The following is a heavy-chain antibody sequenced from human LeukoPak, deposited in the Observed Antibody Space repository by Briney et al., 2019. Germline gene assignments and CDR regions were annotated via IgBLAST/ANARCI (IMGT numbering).Heavy chain of an antibody. CDR3: ARHYDFWSGYLYYYYGMDV. Sequence: PGGSLRLSCAASGFTFSSYSMNWVRQAPGKGLEWVSSISSSSSYIYYADSVKGRFTISRDNAKNSLYLQMNSLRAEDTAVYYCARHYDFWSGYLYYYYGMDVWGQGTTVTVSS. J-gene: IGHJ6*02. CDR2: ISSSSSYI. D-gene: IGHD3-3*01. V-gene: IGHV3-21*01. CDR1: GFTFSSYS.